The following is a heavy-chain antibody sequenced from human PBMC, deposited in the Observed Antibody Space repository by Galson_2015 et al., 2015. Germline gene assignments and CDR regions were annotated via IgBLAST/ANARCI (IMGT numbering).Heavy chain of an antibody. CDR3: ARGNTVTNPSSFDY. D-gene: IGHD4-17*01. Sequence: ATLYLPCPVSGGSISSGSFYWGWFRQPPGEGLEWVGSVYYSGTTYYNPSLKSRVTISQDTSKNQYSLKLTSVTAADTAIYYCARGNTVTNPSSFDYWGQGTLATVSS. CDR2: VYYSGTT. J-gene: IGHJ4*02. V-gene: IGHV4-39*07. CDR1: GGSISSGSFY.